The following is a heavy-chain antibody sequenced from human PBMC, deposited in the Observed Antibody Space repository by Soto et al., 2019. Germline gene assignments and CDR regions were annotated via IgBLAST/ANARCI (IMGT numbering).Heavy chain of an antibody. CDR3: ARDHDSSGYPLDY. CDR1: GYTFTGYY. J-gene: IGHJ4*02. V-gene: IGHV1-2*02. D-gene: IGHD3-22*01. Sequence: ASVKVSCKASGYTFTGYYMHWVRQAPGQGLEWMGWINPNSGGTNYAQKFQGRVTMTRDTSISTAYMELSRLRSDDTAVYYCARDHDSSGYPLDYWGQGTLVTVSS. CDR2: INPNSGGT.